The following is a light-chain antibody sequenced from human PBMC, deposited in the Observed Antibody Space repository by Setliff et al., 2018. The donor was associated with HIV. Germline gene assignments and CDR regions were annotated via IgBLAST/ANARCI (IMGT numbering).Light chain of an antibody. CDR2: DVS. CDR1: SSDIGGYNY. J-gene: IGLJ1*01. CDR3: SSYTSSSTYV. Sequence: QSVLTQPASVSGSPGQSITISCTGTSSDIGGYNYVSWYQQRPGKAPKLMIYDVSKRPSGVSNRFSGSKSGNTASLTISGLQAEDEAAYYCSSYTSSSTYVFATGTKVTVL. V-gene: IGLV2-14*01.